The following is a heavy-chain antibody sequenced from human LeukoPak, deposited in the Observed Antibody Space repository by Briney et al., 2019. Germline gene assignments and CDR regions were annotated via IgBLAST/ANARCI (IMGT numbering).Heavy chain of an antibody. D-gene: IGHD6-19*01. CDR2: IYPGDSDT. J-gene: IGHJ3*02. Sequence: GESLKISCKGSGYSFTNYWIGWVRQMPGKGLEWMGIIYPGDSDTRYSPSFQGQVTISADKSISTAYLQWSSLKASDTAMYYCARPRHAAGWYGVGAYDIWGQGTMVTVSS. V-gene: IGHV5-51*01. CDR1: GYSFTNYW. CDR3: ARPRHAAGWYGVGAYDI.